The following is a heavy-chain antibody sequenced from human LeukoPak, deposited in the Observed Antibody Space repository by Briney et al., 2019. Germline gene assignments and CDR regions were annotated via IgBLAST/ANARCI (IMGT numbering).Heavy chain of an antibody. CDR2: ISSSSSYI. CDR1: GFTFSRYS. V-gene: IGHV3-21*01. J-gene: IGHJ6*03. D-gene: IGHD3-10*01. Sequence: GGSLRLSCAASGFTFSRYSMNWVRQAPGKGLEWVSSISSSSSYIYYADSVKGRFTISRDNSKNTLYLQMNSLRTEDTAVYYCAKAGGSGEYYYYYYMDVWGKGTTVTISS. CDR3: AKAGGSGEYYYYYYMDV.